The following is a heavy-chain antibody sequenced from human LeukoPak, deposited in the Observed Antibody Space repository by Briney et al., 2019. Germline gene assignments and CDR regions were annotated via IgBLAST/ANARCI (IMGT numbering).Heavy chain of an antibody. CDR1: GFTFSNYE. CDR2: ISSSGNIV. J-gene: IGHJ1*01. CDR3: AGTYPHDYGDYVEYFQY. Sequence: GGSLRLSCAASGFTFSNYEMNWVRQAPGKGLEWVSYISSSGNIVYYADSVKGRFTTSRDNAKNSMYLVISSLRAEDTAVYYCAGTYPHDYGDYVEYFQYWGQGTLVTVSS. D-gene: IGHD4-17*01. V-gene: IGHV3-48*03.